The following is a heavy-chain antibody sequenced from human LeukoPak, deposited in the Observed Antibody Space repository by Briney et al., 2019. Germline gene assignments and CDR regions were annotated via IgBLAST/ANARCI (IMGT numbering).Heavy chain of an antibody. D-gene: IGHD6-13*01. CDR2: IYYSGST. Sequence: SETLSLTCTVSGGSISSSSYYWGWIRQPPGKGLEWIGSIYYSGSTYYNPSLKSRVTISVDKSKNQFSLKLSSVTAADTAVYYCARDHRQLVRSWYFDLWGRGTLVTVSS. CDR1: GGSISSSSYY. J-gene: IGHJ2*01. CDR3: ARDHRQLVRSWYFDL. V-gene: IGHV4-39*07.